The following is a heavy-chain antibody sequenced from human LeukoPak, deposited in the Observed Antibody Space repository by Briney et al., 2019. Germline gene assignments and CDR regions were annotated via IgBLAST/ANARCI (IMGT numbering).Heavy chain of an antibody. Sequence: GGSLRLSCAASGFTFSSSAMSWVRQAPGKGLEWVSSIGSRTSYIYHADSVKGRFTISRDDAKNSLYLQMNSLRADDTAVYYCARVGYCSSSSCHLRYYFDYWGQGTLVTVSS. J-gene: IGHJ4*02. V-gene: IGHV3-21*01. CDR2: IGSRTSYI. CDR3: ARVGYCSSSSCHLRYYFDY. CDR1: GFTFSSSA. D-gene: IGHD2-2*01.